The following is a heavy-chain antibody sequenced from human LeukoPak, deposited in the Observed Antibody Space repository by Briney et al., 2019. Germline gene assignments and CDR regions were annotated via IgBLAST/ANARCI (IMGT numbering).Heavy chain of an antibody. Sequence: GGSLRLSCAASGFTFSSYAMSWVRLAPGKGLEWVSAISGSGGSTYYADSVKGRFTISRDNSKNTLYLQMNSLRAEDTAVYYCAKVARDYVWGSYRPGREDIWGQGTMVTVSS. CDR2: ISGSGGST. J-gene: IGHJ3*02. V-gene: IGHV3-23*01. CDR3: AKVARDYVWGSYRPGREDI. CDR1: GFTFSSYA. D-gene: IGHD3-16*02.